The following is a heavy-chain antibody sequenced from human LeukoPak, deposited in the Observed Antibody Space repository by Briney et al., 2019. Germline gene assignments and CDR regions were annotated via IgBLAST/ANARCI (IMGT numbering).Heavy chain of an antibody. CDR3: ASGDTAMVTLDS. CDR1: GGSFSGYY. D-gene: IGHD5-18*01. V-gene: IGHV4-34*01. CDR2: INHSGST. J-gene: IGHJ4*02. Sequence: SETLSLTCAVYGGSFSGYYWSWIRQPPGKGLEWIGEINHSGSTNYNPSLKSRVTISVDTSKNQFSLKLTSVTAADTAVYYCASGDTAMVTLDSWGQGTLVTVSS.